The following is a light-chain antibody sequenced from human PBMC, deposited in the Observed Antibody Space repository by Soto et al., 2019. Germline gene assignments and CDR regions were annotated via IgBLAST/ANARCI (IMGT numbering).Light chain of an antibody. CDR3: QKYNRWPFT. J-gene: IGKJ3*01. Sequence: EIVMTQSPATLSLSPGERATLSCRATQSVSSNLAWYQQKPGQAPRLLIYGASTGAAGIPARFSDSESVTEFTLTISSLQSEDFAFYYGQKYNRWPFTFGPGTRVDI. CDR2: GAS. V-gene: IGKV3-15*01. CDR1: QSVSSN.